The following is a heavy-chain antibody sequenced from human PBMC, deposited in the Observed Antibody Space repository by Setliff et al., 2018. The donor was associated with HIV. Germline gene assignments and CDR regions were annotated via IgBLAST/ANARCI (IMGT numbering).Heavy chain of an antibody. CDR3: ARAPTGVTNAFDI. Sequence: SETLSLTCTVSGGSISSGIYYWIWIRQPAGKGLEWIGHVYTTGGTNHNPSLESRLTISVDTSRNQFSLRLSSVTAADTAVYYCARAPTGVTNAFDIWGQGTMVTVSS. D-gene: IGHD2-8*02. J-gene: IGHJ3*02. CDR2: VYTTGGT. CDR1: GGSISSGIYY. V-gene: IGHV4-61*09.